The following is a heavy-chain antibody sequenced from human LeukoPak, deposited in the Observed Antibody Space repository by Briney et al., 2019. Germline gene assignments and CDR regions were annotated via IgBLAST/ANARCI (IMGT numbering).Heavy chain of an antibody. Sequence: SETLSLTCAVYGGSFSGYYWSWIRQPPGKGLEWIGEINHSGSTNYNPSLKSRVTISVDTSKNQFSLKLSSVTAADTAVYYCARGWDYSFDYWGQGTLDTVSS. CDR1: GGSFSGYY. CDR3: ARGWDYSFDY. V-gene: IGHV4-34*01. CDR2: INHSGST. D-gene: IGHD1-26*01. J-gene: IGHJ4*02.